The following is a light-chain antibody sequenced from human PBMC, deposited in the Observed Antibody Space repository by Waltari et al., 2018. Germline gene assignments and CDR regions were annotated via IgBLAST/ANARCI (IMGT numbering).Light chain of an antibody. V-gene: IGLV2-23*02. CDR3: CSYSTGGSWM. CDR2: YVS. Sequence: QSALTQPVSVSGSPGQSVPISCPGPPNHVGEYTLFSRFHHHPDQPPTLPIFYVSKRPSGVSNRFSGSKSGNTASLTISGLQTEDEADYYCCSYSTGGSWMFGGGTKLTVL. CDR1: PNHVGEYTL. J-gene: IGLJ3*02.